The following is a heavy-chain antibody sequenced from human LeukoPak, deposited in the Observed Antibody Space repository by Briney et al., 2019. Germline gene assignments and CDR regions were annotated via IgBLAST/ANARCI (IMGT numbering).Heavy chain of an antibody. CDR2: IYTSGST. J-gene: IGHJ4*02. CDR1: GGSISSSSYY. Sequence: SGTLSLTCIVSGGSISSSSYYWSWIRQPAGKGLEWIGRIYTSGSTNYNPSLKSRVTISVDTSKNQFSLKLSSVTAADTAVYYCAREYYYDSSGYSDFDYWGQGTLVTVSS. D-gene: IGHD3-22*01. CDR3: AREYYYDSSGYSDFDY. V-gene: IGHV4-61*02.